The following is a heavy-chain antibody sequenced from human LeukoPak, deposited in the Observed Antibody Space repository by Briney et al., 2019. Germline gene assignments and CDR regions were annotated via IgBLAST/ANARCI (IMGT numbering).Heavy chain of an antibody. D-gene: IGHD3-22*01. J-gene: IGHJ3*02. CDR3: ARSGTTYYYDSGSRI. CDR1: GFTFSTYS. V-gene: IGHV3-21*01. Sequence: GGSLRLSCAASGFTFSTYSMNWLRLAPGKGLERVSSISPDSNYKYYVDSVKGRFTISRDNAKSSLYLQMNSLRAEDTAVYYCARSGTTYYYDSGSRIWGQGTMVTVSS. CDR2: ISPDSNYK.